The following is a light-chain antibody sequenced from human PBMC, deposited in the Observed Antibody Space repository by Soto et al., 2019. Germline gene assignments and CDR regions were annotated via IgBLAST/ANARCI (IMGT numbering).Light chain of an antibody. V-gene: IGKV1-33*01. Sequence: DIQMTQSPSSLSVSVGERVTITCQASQDIKNYLNWYQQKPGKAPKLLIYEASNLETGVPSRFSGSGSGRSFTFTISSLQPEDIATYYCQQCDDFITFGGGTRIEIK. J-gene: IGKJ4*01. CDR2: EAS. CDR1: QDIKNY. CDR3: QQCDDFIT.